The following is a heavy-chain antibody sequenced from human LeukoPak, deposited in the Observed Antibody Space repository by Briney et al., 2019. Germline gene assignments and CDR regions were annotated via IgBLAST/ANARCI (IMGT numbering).Heavy chain of an antibody. CDR2: IYYSGST. CDR1: GGSIRSYY. J-gene: IGHJ6*03. CDR3: ARGGSYCDFWSGYYDYYSYMDV. V-gene: IGHV4-59*01. D-gene: IGHD3-3*01. Sequence: SETLSLTCTVSGGSIRSYYWSWIRQPPGKGLEWIGYIYYSGSTNYNPSLKSRVTISVDTSKNQFSLRLTSVTAADTAVYYCARGGSYCDFWSGYYDYYSYMDVWGKGTTVTVSS.